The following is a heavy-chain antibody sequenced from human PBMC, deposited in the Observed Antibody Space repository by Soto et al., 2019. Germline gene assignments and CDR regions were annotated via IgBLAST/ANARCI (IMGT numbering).Heavy chain of an antibody. Sequence: QVQLVQSGAEVREPGASVKVSCKDSGYSFTSLDINWVRQTAGQGLEWMGWMQPSTGRTGYAQKFQGRVTMTRDTSINTAYVVLTTLASDDTAFDSCARGVSAGVDYRGKGTMVTVSS. V-gene: IGHV1-8*01. J-gene: IGHJ4*02. CDR1: GYSFTSLD. CDR2: MQPSTGRT. CDR3: ARGVSAGVDY. D-gene: IGHD1-26*01.